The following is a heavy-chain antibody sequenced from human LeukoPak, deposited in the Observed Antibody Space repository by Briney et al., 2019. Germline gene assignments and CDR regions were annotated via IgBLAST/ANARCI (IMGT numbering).Heavy chain of an antibody. V-gene: IGHV3-30*02. CDR2: IQKDGTNK. CDR1: GFTFSSYG. D-gene: IGHD2-2*01. Sequence: GGSLRLSCAASGFTFSSYGIHWVRQAPGKGLEWVAFIQKDGTNKYYSDSVKGRFTISRDNSKNTLYLEMNSLRVEDTAVYYCTTPTGPAVIIDYWGPGTLVTVSS. CDR3: TTPTGPAVIIDY. J-gene: IGHJ4*02.